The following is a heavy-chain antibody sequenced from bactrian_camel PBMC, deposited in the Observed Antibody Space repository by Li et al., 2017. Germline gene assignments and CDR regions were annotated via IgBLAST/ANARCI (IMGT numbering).Heavy chain of an antibody. CDR3: AAVSRRYTRYPPLTKDEYKY. Sequence: VQLVESGGGVVQPGGSLNLTCAASGFVFKTYGMKRSRQAPGKEREGVATIDPYGIGRYADSVKGRFAISKDNAENTLYLQMNSLKPEDTAMYYCAAVSRRYTRYPPLTKDEYKYWGRGTQVTVS. CDR2: TIDPYGIG. CDR1: GFVFKTYG. J-gene: IGHJ4*01. D-gene: IGHD3*01. V-gene: IGHV3S44*01.